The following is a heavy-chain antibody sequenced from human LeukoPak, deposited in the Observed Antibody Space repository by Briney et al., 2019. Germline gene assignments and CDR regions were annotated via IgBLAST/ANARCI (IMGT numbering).Heavy chain of an antibody. V-gene: IGHV4-38-2*02. Sequence: SETLSLTCTVSGYSISSGYYWGWIRQPPGKGLEWIGSIYHSGSTYYNPSLKSRVTISVDTSKNQFSLKLSSVTAADTAVYYCARGLPVTTFRYSGTNWFDPWGQGTLVTVSS. D-gene: IGHD4-17*01. CDR2: IYHSGST. CDR3: ARGLPVTTFRYSGTNWFDP. CDR1: GYSISSGYY. J-gene: IGHJ5*02.